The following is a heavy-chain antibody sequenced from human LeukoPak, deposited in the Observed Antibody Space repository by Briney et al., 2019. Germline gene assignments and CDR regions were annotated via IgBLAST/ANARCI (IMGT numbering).Heavy chain of an antibody. Sequence: SVKVSCKASGGTFSSYAISWVRQAPGQGLVWMGGIIPIFGTANYAQKFQGRVTITTDESTSTAYMELSSLRSEDTAVYYCARGYCSSTSCSEGSFDYWGQGTLVTVPS. V-gene: IGHV1-69*05. J-gene: IGHJ4*02. CDR1: GGTFSSYA. D-gene: IGHD2-2*01. CDR2: IIPIFGTA. CDR3: ARGYCSSTSCSEGSFDY.